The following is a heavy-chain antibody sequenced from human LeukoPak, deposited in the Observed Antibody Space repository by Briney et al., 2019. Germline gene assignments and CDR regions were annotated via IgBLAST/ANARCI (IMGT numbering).Heavy chain of an antibody. CDR3: ARDGLAAADHISYDYVWGSKEPLDY. V-gene: IGHV1-18*01. CDR2: ISAYNGNT. Sequence: GASVRVSCKASGYTFTSYGISWVRQAPGQGLEWMGWISAYNGNTNYAQKLQGRVTMTTDTSTSTAYMELRSLRSDDTAVYYCARDGLAAADHISYDYVWGSKEPLDYWGQGTLVTVSS. J-gene: IGHJ4*02. CDR1: GYTFTSYG. D-gene: IGHD3-16*01.